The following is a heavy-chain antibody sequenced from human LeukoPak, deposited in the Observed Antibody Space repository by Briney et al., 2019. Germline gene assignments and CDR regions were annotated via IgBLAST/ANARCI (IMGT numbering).Heavy chain of an antibody. V-gene: IGHV3-33*01. CDR1: GFTFSSYG. Sequence: GGSLRLSCAASGFTFSSYGMHWVRQAPGKGLEWVAVIWYDGSNKYYADSVKGRFTISRDNSKNTLYLQMNSLRAEDTAVYYCARDFEFGELDYWGQGTLVTVSS. CDR3: ARDFEFGELDY. D-gene: IGHD3-10*01. J-gene: IGHJ4*02. CDR2: IWYDGSNK.